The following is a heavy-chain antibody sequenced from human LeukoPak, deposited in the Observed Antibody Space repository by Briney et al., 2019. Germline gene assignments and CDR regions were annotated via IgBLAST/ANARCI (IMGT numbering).Heavy chain of an antibody. V-gene: IGHV3-23*01. CDR1: GFTFSSYS. CDR3: AKSSYYDSSGYYREYYFDY. J-gene: IGHJ4*02. D-gene: IGHD3-22*01. Sequence: GGSLRLSCAASGFTFSSYSMSWVRQAPGKGLEWVSSVSGSGGSTYYADSVKGRFTISRDNSKSTLFLQMNSLRAEDTAVYYCAKSSYYDSSGYYREYYFDYWGQGTLVTVSS. CDR2: VSGSGGST.